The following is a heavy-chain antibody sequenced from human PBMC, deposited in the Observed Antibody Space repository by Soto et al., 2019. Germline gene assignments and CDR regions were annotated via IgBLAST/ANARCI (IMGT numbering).Heavy chain of an antibody. CDR1: GFTFSDYA. CDR3: AKGGRQWLVTSDFNY. J-gene: IGHJ4*02. Sequence: VQLVESGGGVVQPGRSLRLSCAASGFTFSDYAMHWVRQAPGKGLEWVAVVSHDGRNTHYADSVKGRFTISRDSSMNRVSLEMTSLRAEDTAVYYCAKGGRQWLVTSDFNYWGQGALVTVSS. V-gene: IGHV3-30*18. D-gene: IGHD6-19*01. CDR2: VSHDGRNT.